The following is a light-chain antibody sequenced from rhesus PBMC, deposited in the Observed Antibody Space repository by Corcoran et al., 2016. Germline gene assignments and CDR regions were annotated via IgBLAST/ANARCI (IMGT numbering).Light chain of an antibody. Sequence: DIQMTQSPSSLSASVGDTVTITCRASQDINNYLSWYQQKPGKAPKPLIYFASILEKVVPSRFIGSGSGTDYTLTISSLQPEDIATYYCQQYNSSPLTFGGGTKVEIK. V-gene: IGKV1-66*01. CDR3: QQYNSSPLT. CDR1: QDINNY. CDR2: FAS. J-gene: IGKJ4*01.